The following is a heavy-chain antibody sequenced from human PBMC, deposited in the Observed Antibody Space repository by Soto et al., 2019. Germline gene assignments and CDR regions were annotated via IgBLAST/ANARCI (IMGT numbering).Heavy chain of an antibody. CDR1: GGSISSYH. CDR3: ARAATPVDFYYGMDV. J-gene: IGHJ6*02. Sequence: PSATLSLTCTVSGGSISSYHWNWIRQPAGKGLEWIGCIYSSGTTKYNPSLKSRVTMSVDTSKKQFSLKVSSVTAADTAVYYCARAATPVDFYYGMDVWGQGTTVTVSS. V-gene: IGHV4-4*07. CDR2: IYSSGTT.